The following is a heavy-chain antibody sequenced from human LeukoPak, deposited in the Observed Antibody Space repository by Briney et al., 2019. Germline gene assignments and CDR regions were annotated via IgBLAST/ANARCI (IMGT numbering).Heavy chain of an antibody. V-gene: IGHV1-69*13. CDR2: IIPIFGTA. J-gene: IGHJ4*02. CDR1: GGTFSSYA. CDR3: ARETALHSSYCFDY. D-gene: IGHD6-6*01. Sequence: GASVKVSCKASGGTFSSYAISWVRQAPGQGLEWMGGIIPIFGTANYAQKFQGRVTITADESTSTAYMELSSLRSEDTAVYYCARETALHSSYCFDYWGQGTLVTVSS.